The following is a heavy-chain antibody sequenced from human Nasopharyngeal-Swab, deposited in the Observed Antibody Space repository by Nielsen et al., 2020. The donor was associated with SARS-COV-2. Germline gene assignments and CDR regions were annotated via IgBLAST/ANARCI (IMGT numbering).Heavy chain of an antibody. CDR2: ISGYNGNT. V-gene: IGHV1-18*01. D-gene: IGHD2-15*01. CDR1: GGNFRSFG. J-gene: IGHJ4*02. CDR3: ARDLFGTPPVAALDL. Sequence: ASVKVSCKASGGNFRSFGFTWVRQAPGQGLELRGWISGYNGNTQDARDFLRRVTLTTDTSTSTVYLELRSLTSDDTAVYYCARDLFGTPPVAALDLWGQGTLVTVSS.